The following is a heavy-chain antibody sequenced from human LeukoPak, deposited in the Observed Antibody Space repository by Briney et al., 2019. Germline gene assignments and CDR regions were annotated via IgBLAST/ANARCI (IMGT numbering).Heavy chain of an antibody. Sequence: PGGSLRLSCAASGFIVSSNYMSWVRQAPGKGLEGVSLIYSDGTTKYADSVKGRFTISRDNTKNTLYLQMNSLRAEDTAVYYCARHGGAPNWGQGTLVTVSS. D-gene: IGHD3-16*01. CDR2: IYSDGTT. CDR1: GFIVSSNY. J-gene: IGHJ4*02. CDR3: ARHGGAPN. V-gene: IGHV3-66*04.